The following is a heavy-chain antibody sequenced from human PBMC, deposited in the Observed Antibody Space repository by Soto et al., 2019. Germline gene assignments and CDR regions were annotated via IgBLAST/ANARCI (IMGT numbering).Heavy chain of an antibody. CDR2: VYHSGST. D-gene: IGHD3-22*01. J-gene: IGHJ6*02. Sequence: QVQLQESGPGLVKPSETLSLTCTVSGDSFSSYFWSWIRQPPGKGLEWIGCVYHSGSTNYSPSLKRRVSISVDTSKNQFSLRLTSVTAADTAVYYCARTYSSSYSRYPVYYGMDVWGQGTTVTVSS. V-gene: IGHV4-59*01. CDR3: ARTYSSSYSRYPVYYGMDV. CDR1: GDSFSSYF.